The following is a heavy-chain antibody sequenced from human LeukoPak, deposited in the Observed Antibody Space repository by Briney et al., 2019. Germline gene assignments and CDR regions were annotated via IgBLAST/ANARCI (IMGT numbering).Heavy chain of an antibody. CDR2: IKQDGSEK. CDR1: GFTFSTYW. D-gene: IGHD6-6*01. J-gene: IGHJ4*02. V-gene: IGHV3-7*01. CDR3: VRDPLAARLIFDY. Sequence: PGGSLRLSCAASGFTFSTYWMSWVRQAPGKGLEWVANIKQDGSEKFYVDSVRGRFTISRDNAKNSLYLQMNSLRVEDTAVYYRVRDPLAARLIFDYWGQGTLVTVSS.